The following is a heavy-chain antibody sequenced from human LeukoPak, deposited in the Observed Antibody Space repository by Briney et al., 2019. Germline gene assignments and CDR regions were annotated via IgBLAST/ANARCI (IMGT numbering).Heavy chain of an antibody. CDR3: AKKVHCSGGSCPTGFFDV. Sequence: SGTLSLTCAVSGGSISSSNWWSWVRQPPGKGLEWIGEIYHSGSTNYNPSLKSRVTISLDKSKNQFSLDVSSVTAADTAVYYCAKKVHCSGGSCPTGFFDVWGQGTMVTVSS. J-gene: IGHJ3*01. CDR1: GGSISSSNW. V-gene: IGHV4-4*02. D-gene: IGHD2-15*01. CDR2: IYHSGST.